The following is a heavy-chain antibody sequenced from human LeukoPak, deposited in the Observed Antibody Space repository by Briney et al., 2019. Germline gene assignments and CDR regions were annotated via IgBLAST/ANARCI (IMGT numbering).Heavy chain of an antibody. V-gene: IGHV3-48*01. Sequence: GGSLRLSCAASGFTFTKYSMHWVRQTPGKGLEWVSYISSGSTTIYYTDSVKGRFAISRDNAKNSLYLQMNSLRAEDTAVYYCARRESTTMVRGGVDYWGQGTLVTVSS. J-gene: IGHJ4*02. D-gene: IGHD3-10*01. CDR3: ARRESTTMVRGGVDY. CDR2: ISSGSTTI. CDR1: GFTFTKYS.